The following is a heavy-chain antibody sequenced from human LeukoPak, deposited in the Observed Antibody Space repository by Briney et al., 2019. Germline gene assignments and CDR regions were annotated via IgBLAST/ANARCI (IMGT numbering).Heavy chain of an antibody. CDR2: INPSGGST. CDR1: GYTFTSYY. CDR3: AKVRYYDSWSGYGWFDP. Sequence: ASVKVSCKASGYTFTSYYMHWVRQAPGQGLEWMGIINPSGGSTSYAQKFQGRVTMTRDMSTSTVYMELSSLRAEDTAVYYCAKVRYYDSWSGYGWFDPWGQGTLVTVSS. J-gene: IGHJ5*02. D-gene: IGHD3-3*01. V-gene: IGHV1-46*01.